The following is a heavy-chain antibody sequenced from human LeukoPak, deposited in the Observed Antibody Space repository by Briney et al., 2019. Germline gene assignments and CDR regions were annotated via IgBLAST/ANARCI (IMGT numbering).Heavy chain of an antibody. CDR1: YW. Sequence: YWSWIRQPPGKGLEWVAIIFFGDSDSRYNPSFQGQVTISVDKSINTAYLQWSSLKASDTAMYYCARHLRGLDYWGQGTLVTVSS. J-gene: IGHJ4*02. CDR2: IFFGDSDS. V-gene: IGHV5-51*01. D-gene: IGHD3-16*01. CDR3: ARHLRGLDY.